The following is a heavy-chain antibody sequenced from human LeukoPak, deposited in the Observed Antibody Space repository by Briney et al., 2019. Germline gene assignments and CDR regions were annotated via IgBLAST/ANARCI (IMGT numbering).Heavy chain of an antibody. J-gene: IGHJ4*02. CDR3: ARHHRGSQPDLLTGSLYFDY. V-gene: IGHV4-59*08. CDR1: GGSISIYY. D-gene: IGHD3-9*01. CDR2: IYYSGST. Sequence: SEPLSLTCTVSGGSISIYYWSWIRQPPGKGLECIGYIYYSGSTNYTPSLKSRVTISVDPSKNQFSLTLSPVTAPDTAVYYCARHHRGSQPDLLTGSLYFDYWGQGTLVTVSS.